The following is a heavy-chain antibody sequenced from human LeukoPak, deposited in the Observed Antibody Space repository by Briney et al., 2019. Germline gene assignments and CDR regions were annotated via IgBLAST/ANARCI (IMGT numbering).Heavy chain of an antibody. CDR3: ARGIAMGFYYFDN. J-gene: IGHJ4*02. CDR2: IMYDERNE. Sequence: GGSLRLSCTASGFSFSSYDMHWVRQAPGKGLEWVAFIMYDERNEDYADFAKGRFTISRDNSKNTLYLQVNSLRAEDTAVYYCARGIAMGFYYFDNWGQGTLVTVSS. V-gene: IGHV3-30*02. CDR1: GFSFSSYD. D-gene: IGHD6-19*01.